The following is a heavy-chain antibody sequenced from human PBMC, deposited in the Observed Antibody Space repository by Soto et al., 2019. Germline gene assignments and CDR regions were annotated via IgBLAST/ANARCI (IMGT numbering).Heavy chain of an antibody. Sequence: EVQLVTSGGGLVQPGGSLTLSCADSGIAFTTYCFHLVRQCPGKGLEWISRINGDGSSTWYADSVKGRLTFSRDDAENALYLQLHSLRAEYTAVYYCAREMLVIGLRTPDTWGPGTLVTGSS. D-gene: IGHD2-21*01. J-gene: IGHJ4*02. CDR1: GIAFTTYC. V-gene: IGHV3-74*01. CDR2: INGDGSST. CDR3: AREMLVIGLRTPDT.